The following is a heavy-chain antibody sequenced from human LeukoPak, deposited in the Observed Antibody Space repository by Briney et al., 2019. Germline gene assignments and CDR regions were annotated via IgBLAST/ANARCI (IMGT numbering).Heavy chain of an antibody. D-gene: IGHD2-2*01. Sequence: GGSLRLSCTVSGFPLSSYWMHWVRQAPGKGLEWVSRIDEKGGVRTYADSVEGRFTVSRDNAKNSLYLQMNSLRAEDTAVYYCARDRTVVVPAATHFDYWGQGTLVTVSS. V-gene: IGHV3-74*01. J-gene: IGHJ4*02. CDR1: GFPLSSYW. CDR2: IDEKGGVR. CDR3: ARDRTVVVPAATHFDY.